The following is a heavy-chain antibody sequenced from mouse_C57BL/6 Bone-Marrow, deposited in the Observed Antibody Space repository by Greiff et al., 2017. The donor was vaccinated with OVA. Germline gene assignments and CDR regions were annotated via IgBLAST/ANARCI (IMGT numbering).Heavy chain of an antibody. J-gene: IGHJ3*01. Sequence: QVQLQQSGAELARPGASVKMSCKASGYTFTSYTMHWVKQRPGQGLEWIGYINPSSGYTKYNQKFKDKATLTADKSSSTAYMQLSSLTSEDSAADYCAREDGNWFAYWGQGTLVTVSA. D-gene: IGHD2-1*01. CDR1: GYTFTSYT. CDR2: INPSSGYT. V-gene: IGHV1-4*01. CDR3: AREDGNWFAY.